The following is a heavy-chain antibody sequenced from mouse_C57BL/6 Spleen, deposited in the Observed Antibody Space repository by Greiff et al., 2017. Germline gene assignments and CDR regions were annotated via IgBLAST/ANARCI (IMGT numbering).Heavy chain of an antibody. J-gene: IGHJ1*03. CDR3: ARGTGTGYFDV. CDR1: GFTFSSYT. D-gene: IGHD4-1*01. CDR2: ISGGGGNT. Sequence: EVNVVESGGGLVKPGGSLKLSCAASGFTFSSYTMSWVRQTPEKRLEWVATISGGGGNTYYPDSVKGRFTISRDNAKNTLYLQMSSLRSEDTALYYCARGTGTGYFDVWGTGTTVTVSS. V-gene: IGHV5-9*01.